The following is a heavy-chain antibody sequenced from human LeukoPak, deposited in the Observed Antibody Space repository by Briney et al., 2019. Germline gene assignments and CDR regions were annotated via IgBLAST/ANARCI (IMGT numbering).Heavy chain of an antibody. CDR1: GGSISSYY. J-gene: IGHJ4*02. Sequence: KSSETLSLTCTVSGGSISSYYWSWIRQPPGKGLEWIGYIYYSGSTNYNPSLKSRVTMSVDTSKNQFSLNLTSVTAADTAVYYCASDYSDYYLDYWGQGTLVTVSS. V-gene: IGHV4-59*08. CDR3: ASDYSDYYLDY. D-gene: IGHD4-11*01. CDR2: IYYSGST.